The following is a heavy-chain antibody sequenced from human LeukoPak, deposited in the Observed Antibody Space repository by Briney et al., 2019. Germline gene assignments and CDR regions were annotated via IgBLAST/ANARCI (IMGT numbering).Heavy chain of an antibody. CDR1: GFTFSDHY. CDR3: ARVTSVAGSDY. D-gene: IGHD6-19*01. Sequence: GGSLRLSCAASGFTFSDHYMNWVRQAPGKGLEWVSSISSSSSYIYYADSVKGRFTISRDNAKNSLYLQMNSLRAEDTAVYYCARVTSVAGSDYWGQGTLVTVSP. J-gene: IGHJ4*02. V-gene: IGHV3-21*01. CDR2: ISSSSSYI.